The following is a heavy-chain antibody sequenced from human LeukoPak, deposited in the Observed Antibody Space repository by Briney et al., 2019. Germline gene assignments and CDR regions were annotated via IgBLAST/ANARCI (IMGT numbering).Heavy chain of an antibody. CDR2: ISSSGSTI. J-gene: IGHJ4*02. CDR3: AKDHGLSGYSYGLGGYFDY. D-gene: IGHD5-18*01. Sequence: GGSLRLSCAASGFTFSDYYMSRIRQAPGKGLEGVSYISSSGSTIYYADSVKGRFTISRDNAKTSLYLQMNSPRAEDTAVYYCAKDHGLSGYSYGLGGYFDYWGQGTLVTVSS. CDR1: GFTFSDYY. V-gene: IGHV3-11*04.